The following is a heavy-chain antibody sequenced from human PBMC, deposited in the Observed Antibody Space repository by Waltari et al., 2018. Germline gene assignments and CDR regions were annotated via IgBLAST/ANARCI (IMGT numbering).Heavy chain of an antibody. CDR1: GGSFSGYY. CDR3: ASGSSGSYFDY. Sequence: QVQLQQWGAGLLKPSETLSPTRAAYGGSFSGYYWIWIRQPPGKGLEWVGEINHSGSTNYNPSLKSRVTISVDTSKNQFSLKLSSVTAADTAVYYCASGSSGSYFDYWGQGTLVTVSS. V-gene: IGHV4-34*01. J-gene: IGHJ4*02. CDR2: INHSGST. D-gene: IGHD1-26*01.